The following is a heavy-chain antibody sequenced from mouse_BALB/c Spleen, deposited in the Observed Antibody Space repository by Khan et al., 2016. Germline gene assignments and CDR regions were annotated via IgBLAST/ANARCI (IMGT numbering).Heavy chain of an antibody. CDR1: GFDFRRYW. V-gene: IGHV4-1*02. D-gene: IGHD3-3*01. Sequence: EVKLLESGGGLVQPGGSLKLSCAASGFDFRRYWMSWVRQAPGKGLEWIGEINPDSSTINYTPSLKDKFIISRDNAKNTLYLQMSKVRSEDTAFFYGARRHSYGGFAYWGEGTPVTVS. CDR3: ARRHSYGGFAY. J-gene: IGHJ3*01. CDR2: INPDSSTI.